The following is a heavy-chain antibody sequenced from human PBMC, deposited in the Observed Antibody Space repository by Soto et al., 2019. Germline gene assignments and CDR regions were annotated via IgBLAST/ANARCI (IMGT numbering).Heavy chain of an antibody. CDR1: GGSISSGGYY. J-gene: IGHJ4*02. V-gene: IGHV4-31*03. D-gene: IGHD4-17*01. CDR3: ARERMTTVTTYDY. CDR2: IYYSGST. Sequence: SETMSLTCTVSGGSISSGGYYWSWIRQHPGKGLEWIGYIYYSGSTYYNPSLKSRVTISVDTSKNQFSLKLSSVTAADTAVYYCARERMTTVTTYDYWGQGTLVTVSS.